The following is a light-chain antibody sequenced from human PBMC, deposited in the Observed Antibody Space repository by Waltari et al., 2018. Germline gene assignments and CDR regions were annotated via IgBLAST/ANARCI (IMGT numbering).Light chain of an antibody. Sequence: QSGLTQPAPVSGSPGQSITISCAATSSDIGAFNFTSWYQQRPGKAPELLVYDVSHRPSGVSTRFSGSKSDNTAALTISGLQAEDEAVYYCSSFSSSTAGIFGGGTKVTVL. CDR2: DVS. J-gene: IGLJ2*01. V-gene: IGLV2-14*01. CDR3: SSFSSSTAGI. CDR1: SSDIGAFNF.